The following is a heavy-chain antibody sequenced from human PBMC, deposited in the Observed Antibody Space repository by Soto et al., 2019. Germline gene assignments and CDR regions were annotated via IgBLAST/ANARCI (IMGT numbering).Heavy chain of an antibody. V-gene: IGHV4-59*08. D-gene: IGHD2-21*01. Sequence: PSETLSLTCTVSGRSITGYYWSWIRQPPGKGLEWIGSIYYSGNTKYNSSLKSRVTISVDTSENQFSLKLSSVTAADTAVYYCARLDSELWWQIDYWGQGTLVTVSS. CDR1: GRSITGYY. CDR2: IYYSGNT. CDR3: ARLDSELWWQIDY. J-gene: IGHJ4*02.